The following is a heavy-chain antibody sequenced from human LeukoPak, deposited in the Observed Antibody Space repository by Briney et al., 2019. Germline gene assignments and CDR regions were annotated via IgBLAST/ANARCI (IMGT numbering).Heavy chain of an antibody. CDR3: ATAGDNDILTGYGAFDI. Sequence: NPSETLSLTCTVSGGSISSSSYYWGWIRQPPGKGLEWIGSIYYSGSTYYNPSLKSRVTISVDTSKNQFSLKLSSVTAADTAVYYCATAGDNDILTGYGAFDIWGQGTMVTVSS. D-gene: IGHD3-9*01. V-gene: IGHV4-39*07. CDR2: IYYSGST. CDR1: GGSISSSSYY. J-gene: IGHJ3*02.